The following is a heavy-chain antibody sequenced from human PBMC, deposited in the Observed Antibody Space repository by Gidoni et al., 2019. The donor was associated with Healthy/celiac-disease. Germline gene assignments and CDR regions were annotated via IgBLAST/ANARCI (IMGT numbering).Heavy chain of an antibody. D-gene: IGHD3-10*01. CDR3: ARGSLLWFGEGGVPYGGYYYGMDV. V-gene: IGHV3-13*04. J-gene: IGHJ6*02. CDR1: GFTFRSHD. Sequence: EVQLVAFGGGLVQPGGSLRLSCAVSGFTFRSHDMHWVRQATGKGLEWVSAIGTAGDTYYPGSVKGRFTISRENAKNSLYLQMNSLRAGDTAVYYCARGSLLWFGEGGVPYGGYYYGMDVWGQGTTVTVSS. CDR2: IGTAGDT.